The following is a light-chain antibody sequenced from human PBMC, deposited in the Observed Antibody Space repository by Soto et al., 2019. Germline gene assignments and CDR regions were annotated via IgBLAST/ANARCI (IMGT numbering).Light chain of an antibody. J-gene: IGLJ3*02. Sequence: QSALTQPASMSGSPGQSITISCTGTSSDIGSYNVVSWYQQVPGKAPKLIIYKVNERPSGISNRFSGSKSGNTASLTISGLQGEDEAHYFCCSYAGSSVLVFGGGIKLTVL. V-gene: IGLV2-23*02. CDR3: CSYAGSSVLV. CDR1: SSDIGSYNV. CDR2: KVN.